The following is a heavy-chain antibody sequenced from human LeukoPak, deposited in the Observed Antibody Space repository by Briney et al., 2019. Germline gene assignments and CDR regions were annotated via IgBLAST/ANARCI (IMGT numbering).Heavy chain of an antibody. CDR3: ARHLAGDSLYRHFDY. D-gene: IGHD5/OR15-5a*01. Sequence: GGSLRLSCTASAITFSNSWMIWVRQAPGKGLEWVANIKQDGSETNYVDSVKGRFTISRANAKNSLFLQMNGLRGEVRGICYCARHLAGDSLYRHFDYGGQGTLVTVSS. CDR1: AITFSNSW. CDR2: IKQDGSET. V-gene: IGHV3-7*04. J-gene: IGHJ4*02.